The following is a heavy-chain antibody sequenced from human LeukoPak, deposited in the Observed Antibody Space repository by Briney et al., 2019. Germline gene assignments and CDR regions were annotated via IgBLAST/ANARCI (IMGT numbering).Heavy chain of an antibody. Sequence: PSETLSLTCTVSGGSISSSSYYWGWIRQPPGKGLEWIGSIYYSGSTYYNPSLKSRVTISVDTSKNQFSLKLSSVTAADTAVYYCARVQTTYPDAFDIWGQGTMVTVSS. CDR3: ARVQTTYPDAFDI. CDR2: IYYSGST. J-gene: IGHJ3*02. CDR1: GGSISSSSYY. D-gene: IGHD1-14*01. V-gene: IGHV4-39*07.